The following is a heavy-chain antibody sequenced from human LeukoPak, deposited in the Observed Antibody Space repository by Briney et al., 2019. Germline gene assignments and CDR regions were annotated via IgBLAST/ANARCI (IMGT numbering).Heavy chain of an antibody. V-gene: IGHV4-39*07. CDR3: ARAGGSGLIDY. CDR2: MYYSGST. D-gene: IGHD6-19*01. CDR1: GDSITSSSYY. Sequence: SETLSLTCTVSGDSITSSSYYWGWIRQPPGKGLEWIGSMYYSGSTYYNPSLKSRVTISINTSKNQFSLKLSSVTAADTAVYYCARAGGSGLIDYWGQGTLVTVSS. J-gene: IGHJ4*02.